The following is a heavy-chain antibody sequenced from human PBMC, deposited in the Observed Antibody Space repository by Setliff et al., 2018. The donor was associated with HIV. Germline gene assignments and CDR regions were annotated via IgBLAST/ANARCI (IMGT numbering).Heavy chain of an antibody. CDR3: ARDATSEGYMDV. CDR2: IYTSGST. V-gene: IGHV4-4*08. CDR1: GGSFSEYY. Sequence: KASETLSLTCAVYGGSFSEYYWSWIRQSPGKGLEWIGYIYTSGSTNYNPSLKSRVTISVDTSENQFSLKLTSVTAADTAMYFCARDATSEGYMDVWGKGTTVTVSS. J-gene: IGHJ6*03.